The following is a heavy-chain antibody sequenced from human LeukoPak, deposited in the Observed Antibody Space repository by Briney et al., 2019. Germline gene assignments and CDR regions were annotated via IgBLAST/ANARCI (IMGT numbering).Heavy chain of an antibody. V-gene: IGHV3-48*01. Sequence: GGSLRLSCAASGFSFSSNHMNWVRQAPGEGLEWVSYISSSSTTIYYADSVKGRFTISRDTAKSSLYLQMESLRVEDTAVYYRARDTSGKLDYWGQGTLVTVSS. CDR2: ISSSSTTI. CDR1: GFSFSSNH. CDR3: ARDTSGKLDY. J-gene: IGHJ4*02.